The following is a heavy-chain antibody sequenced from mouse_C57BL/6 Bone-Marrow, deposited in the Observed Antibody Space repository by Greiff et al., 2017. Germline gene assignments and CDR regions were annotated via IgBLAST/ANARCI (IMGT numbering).Heavy chain of an antibody. CDR3: DSTGGSSDWYFGG. CDR2: INPSNGGT. D-gene: IGHD1-1*01. CDR1: GYTFTSYW. J-gene: IGHJ1*03. Sequence: VQLQQPGTELVKPGASVKLSCKASGYTFTSYWMHWVKQRPGQGLEWIGNINPSNGGTNYNEKFKSKATLTVDKSSSTAYMQLSSLTSEASAVYSGDSTGGSSDWYFGGWGTGTTVTVSS. V-gene: IGHV1-53*01.